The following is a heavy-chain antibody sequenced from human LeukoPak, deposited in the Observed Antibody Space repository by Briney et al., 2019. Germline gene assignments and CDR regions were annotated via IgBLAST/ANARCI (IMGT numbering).Heavy chain of an antibody. CDR3: AKNNYGTDSDFYYMDV. D-gene: IGHD4/OR15-4a*01. CDR1: GFIFSSYA. CDR2: ISGSGVST. Sequence: GGSLRLSCAASGFIFSSYAMSWVRQAPGKGLEWVSGISGSGVSTYYADSVKGRFTISRDNSKNTLYLQMNSLRAEDTAVYYCAKNNYGTDSDFYYMDVWGKGTTVTVSS. V-gene: IGHV3-23*01. J-gene: IGHJ6*03.